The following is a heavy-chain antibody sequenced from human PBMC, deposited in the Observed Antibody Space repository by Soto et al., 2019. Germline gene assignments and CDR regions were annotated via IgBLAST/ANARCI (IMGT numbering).Heavy chain of an antibody. J-gene: IGHJ2*01. D-gene: IGHD6-19*01. Sequence: GGSLRLSCAASGFTFSSYSMNWVRQAPGKGLEWVSSISSSSSYIYYAESVKGRFTISRDNAKNSLYLQMNSLRAEDTAVYYCASRTPSDSSGWNWYFDLWGRGTLVTVSS. CDR1: GFTFSSYS. CDR3: ASRTPSDSSGWNWYFDL. V-gene: IGHV3-21*01. CDR2: ISSSSSYI.